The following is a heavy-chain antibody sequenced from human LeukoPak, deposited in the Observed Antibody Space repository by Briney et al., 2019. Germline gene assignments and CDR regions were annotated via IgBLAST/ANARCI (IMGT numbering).Heavy chain of an antibody. D-gene: IGHD3-3*01. CDR3: AGDFWSGYYFRD. Sequence: PSETLSLTCTVSGGSISSYYWSWIRQPPGKGLEWIGYIYYSGSTTYNPSLKSRVTISVDTSKNQFSLNLSSVTAADTAVYYCAGDFWSGYYFRDWGQGTLVTVSS. J-gene: IGHJ4*02. CDR2: IYYSGST. V-gene: IGHV4-59*08. CDR1: GGSISSYY.